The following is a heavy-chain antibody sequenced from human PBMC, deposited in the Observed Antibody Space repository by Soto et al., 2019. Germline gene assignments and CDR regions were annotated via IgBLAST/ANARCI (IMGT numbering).Heavy chain of an antibody. Sequence: ASVKVSCKVSGYTLTELSMHWVRQAPGKGLEWMGGFDPEDGETIYAQKFQGRVTMTGDTSTDTAYMELSSLRSEDTAVYYCATVVYSSSSVWFDPWGQGTLVTVS. J-gene: IGHJ5*02. V-gene: IGHV1-24*01. CDR3: ATVVYSSSSVWFDP. D-gene: IGHD6-6*01. CDR1: GYTLTELS. CDR2: FDPEDGET.